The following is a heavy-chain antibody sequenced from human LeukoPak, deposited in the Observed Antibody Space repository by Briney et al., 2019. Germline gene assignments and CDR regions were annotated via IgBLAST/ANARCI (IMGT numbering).Heavy chain of an antibody. Sequence: ASVKVSCKASAYTFTDYYMHGLRQAPGQGLEWMGRINPNSGGPNYAQKRQGRVAITTDPSTSKAYMGPRSLRSDGTAVYCCARGGGDYGDLYFDYWGQGTLVTVSS. CDR1: AYTFTDYY. CDR3: ARGGGDYGDLYFDY. D-gene: IGHD4-17*01. J-gene: IGHJ4*02. CDR2: INPNSGGP. V-gene: IGHV1-2*06.